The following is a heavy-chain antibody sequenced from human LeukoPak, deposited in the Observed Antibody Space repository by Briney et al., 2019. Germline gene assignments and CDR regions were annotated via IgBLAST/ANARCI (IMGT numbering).Heavy chain of an antibody. CDR1: GFTFSSYG. Sequence: PGGSLRLSCAASGFTFSSYGMHWVRQAPGKGLEWVAVISYDGSNKYYADSVKGRFTISRDNSKNTLYLQMNSLRAEDTAVYYCAKRYSSIGDYYYYMDVWGKGTTVTVSS. CDR2: ISYDGSNK. V-gene: IGHV3-30*18. CDR3: AKRYSSIGDYYYYMDV. D-gene: IGHD6-13*01. J-gene: IGHJ6*03.